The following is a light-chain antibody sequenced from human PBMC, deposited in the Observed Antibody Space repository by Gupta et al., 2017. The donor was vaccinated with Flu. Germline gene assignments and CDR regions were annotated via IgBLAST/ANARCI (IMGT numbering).Light chain of an antibody. CDR1: QSLLHSNGYNY. CDR3: MQARQTPIT. V-gene: IGKV2-28*01. CDR2: LGS. Sequence: DIVMTQSPLYLPVTPGEPASISCRSSQSLLHSNGYNYLDWYLQKPGQSPQLLIYLGSNRASGVPDRFSGSGSGTDFTLKISRVEAEDVGVYYCMQARQTPITFGPGTKVEIK. J-gene: IGKJ3*01.